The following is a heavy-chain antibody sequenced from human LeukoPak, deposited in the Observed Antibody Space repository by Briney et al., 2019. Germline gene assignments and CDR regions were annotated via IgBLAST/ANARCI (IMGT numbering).Heavy chain of an antibody. D-gene: IGHD5-12*01. J-gene: IGHJ4*02. CDR2: IKQDGSEK. V-gene: IGHV3-7*03. Sequence: GGSLRLSCAASGFTFSSYWMSWVRQAPGKGLEWVADIKQDGSEKYYVDSVKGRFTISRDNSKNTLYLQMNSLRAEDTAVYYCAKGLRITLLGYWGQGTLVTVSS. CDR1: GFTFSSYW. CDR3: AKGLRITLLGY.